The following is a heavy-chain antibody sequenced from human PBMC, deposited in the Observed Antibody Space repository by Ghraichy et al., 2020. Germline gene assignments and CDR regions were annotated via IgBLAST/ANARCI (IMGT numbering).Heavy chain of an antibody. CDR3: AKKEWLARYYFDY. CDR1: GFTFSSYA. V-gene: IGHV3-23*01. D-gene: IGHD6-19*01. J-gene: IGHJ4*02. CDR2: ISGSGGTT. Sequence: GGSLRLSCAASGFTFSSYAMSWVRQAPGKGLEWVSAISGSGGTTYYADSVKGRFTISRDNSKNTLYLQMNSLRAEDTAIYYCAKKEWLARYYFDYWGQGTLVTVSS.